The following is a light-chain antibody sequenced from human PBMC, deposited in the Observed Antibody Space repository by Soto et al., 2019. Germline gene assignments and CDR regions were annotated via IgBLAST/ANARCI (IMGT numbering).Light chain of an antibody. CDR1: QSVNSNH. CDR2: GPS. CDR3: QQFGSAPQT. Sequence: EIVLTQSPGTLSLSPGERATLSCRASQSVNSNHIAWYQQKPGQAPRLIIYGPSSRATGIPERFSGSGSGTDFTLSISRLEPEDFAVYFCQQFGSAPQTFGHGTKVEIK. V-gene: IGKV3-20*01. J-gene: IGKJ1*01.